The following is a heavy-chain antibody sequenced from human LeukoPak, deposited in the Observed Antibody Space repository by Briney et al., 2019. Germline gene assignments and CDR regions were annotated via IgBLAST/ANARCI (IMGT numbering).Heavy chain of an antibody. CDR2: INHSGST. CDR1: GGSFSGYY. Sequence: SETLSLTCAVYGGSFSGYYWSWIRQPPGKGLEWIGEINHSGSTNYNPSLKSRVTISVDTSKNQFSLKLSSVTAADTAVYHCARGHYYYYYMDVWGKGTTVTVSS. J-gene: IGHJ6*03. CDR3: ARGHYYYYYMDV. V-gene: IGHV4-34*01.